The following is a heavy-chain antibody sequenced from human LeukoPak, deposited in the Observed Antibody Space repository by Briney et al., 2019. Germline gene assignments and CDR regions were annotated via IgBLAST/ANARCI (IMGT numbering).Heavy chain of an antibody. Sequence: PSETLSLTCTVSGGSISSSSYYWGWIRQPPGKGLEWIGSIYYSGSTYYNPSLKSRVTISVDTSKNQFSLKLSSVTAADTAVYYCARRNYYDSSGYWLAWGQGTLVTVSP. J-gene: IGHJ5*02. V-gene: IGHV4-39*07. D-gene: IGHD3-22*01. CDR2: IYYSGST. CDR3: ARRNYYDSSGYWLA. CDR1: GGSISSSSYY.